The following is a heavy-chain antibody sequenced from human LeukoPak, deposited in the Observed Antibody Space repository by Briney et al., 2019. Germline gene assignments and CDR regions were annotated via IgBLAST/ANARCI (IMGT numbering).Heavy chain of an antibody. CDR2: ISYDGSNK. V-gene: IGHV3-30*18. CDR3: AKDRETYYFDY. J-gene: IGHJ4*02. CDR1: GYTFSSYG. Sequence: GGSLRLSCAASGYTFSSYGMHWVRQAPGKGLEWVAVISYDGSNKYYADSVKGRFTISRDNSKNTLYLQMNSLRAEDTAVYYCAKDRETYYFDYWGQGTLVTVSS.